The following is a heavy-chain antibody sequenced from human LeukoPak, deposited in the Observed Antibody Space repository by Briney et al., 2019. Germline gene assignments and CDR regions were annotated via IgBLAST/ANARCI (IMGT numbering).Heavy chain of an antibody. CDR3: AKGQPWGYSYAFDY. CDR2: ISGSGGST. J-gene: IGHJ4*02. CDR1: GFTFSSYA. V-gene: IGHV3-23*01. Sequence: QAGGSLRLSCAASGFTFSSYAMSWVRQAPGKGLEWVSAISGSGGSTYYADSVKGRFTISRDYSKNTLYLQMNSLRAEDTAVYYCAKGQPWGYSYAFDYWGQGTLVTVSS. D-gene: IGHD5-18*01.